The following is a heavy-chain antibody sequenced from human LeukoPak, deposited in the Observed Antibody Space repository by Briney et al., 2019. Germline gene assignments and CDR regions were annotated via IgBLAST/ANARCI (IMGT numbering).Heavy chain of an antibody. CDR3: ARGPSGYHNT. CDR2: IPVNGGST. D-gene: IGHD5-12*01. Sequence: GGSLRLSCVASGFTFNNYAMSWVRQAPGKGLEWVSAIPVNGGSTFYADSVKGRFTISRDNSKNTLYLQMNSLRAEDTAVYYCARGPSGYHNTGGQGTLVTVSS. CDR1: GFTFNNYA. J-gene: IGHJ4*02. V-gene: IGHV3-23*01.